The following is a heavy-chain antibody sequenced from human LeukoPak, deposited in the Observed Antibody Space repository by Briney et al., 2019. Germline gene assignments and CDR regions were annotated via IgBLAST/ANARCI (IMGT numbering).Heavy chain of an antibody. CDR1: GYTFTSYD. D-gene: IGHD3-3*02. CDR2: MNPNSGNT. J-gene: IGHJ3*02. CDR3: ARRAFDTFDI. V-gene: IGHV1-8*03. Sequence: ASVKVSCKASGYTFTSYDINWERQATGQGLEWMGWMNPNSGNTGFAQKFHGRVTITRNTSISTAYMELSSLRSEDTAVYYCARRAFDTFDIWGQGTMVTVSS.